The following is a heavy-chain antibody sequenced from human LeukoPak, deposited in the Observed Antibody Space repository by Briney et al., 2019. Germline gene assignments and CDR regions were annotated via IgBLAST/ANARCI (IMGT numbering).Heavy chain of an antibody. V-gene: IGHV1-46*01. Sequence: GASVKVSCKASGYTFTSYYMHWVRQAPGQGLEWMGIINPSGGSTSYAQKFQGRVTMTRDMSTSTVYMELSSLGSEDTAVYYCARERRDDCSGGSCFSDDAFDVWGQGTMVTVSS. J-gene: IGHJ3*01. CDR2: INPSGGST. CDR3: ARERRDDCSGGSCFSDDAFDV. CDR1: GYTFTSYY. D-gene: IGHD2-15*01.